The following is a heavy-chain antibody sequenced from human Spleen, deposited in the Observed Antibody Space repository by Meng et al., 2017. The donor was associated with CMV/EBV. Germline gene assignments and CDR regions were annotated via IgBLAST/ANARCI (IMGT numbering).Heavy chain of an antibody. Sequence: GGSLRLSCATSGFSISDNYMNWVRQAPGKGLEWVSAISGSGGSTYYADSVKGRFTISRDNSKNTLYLQMNSLRAEDTAVYYCAKEEAWFGELLDDYWGQGTLVTVSS. D-gene: IGHD3-10*01. CDR1: GFSISDNY. J-gene: IGHJ4*02. CDR2: ISGSGGST. CDR3: AKEEAWFGELLDDY. V-gene: IGHV3-23*01.